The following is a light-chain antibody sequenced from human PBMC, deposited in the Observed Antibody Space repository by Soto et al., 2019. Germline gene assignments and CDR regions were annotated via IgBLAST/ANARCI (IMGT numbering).Light chain of an antibody. CDR3: QQYNDWALT. CDR1: QSGRSN. CDR2: GTS. J-gene: IGKJ1*01. V-gene: IGKV3D-15*01. Sequence: EIVMTQSPATLSVSPGERATLSFRASQSGRSNLAWYQQTPAQAPRLLIDGTSNRASGFPARFSRSGSVTDFTLTITSLQSEDFGVYYCQQYNDWALTFGQGTKVEIK.